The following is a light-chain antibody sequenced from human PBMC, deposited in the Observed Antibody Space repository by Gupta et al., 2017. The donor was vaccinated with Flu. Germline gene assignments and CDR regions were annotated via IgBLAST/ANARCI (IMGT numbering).Light chain of an antibody. J-gene: IGLJ1*01. V-gene: IGLV2-14*01. CDR3: SSSKSTTTFEV. CDR2: EVS. Sequence: QSALTQPASVSVSPGHSTTISCTGTSSDVGNSDYVSWYQKDQGKAQKRRSMEVSNRPSGVSSRFSGSKSGKTDSLTICGLQAEDETEYYCSSSKSTTTFEVFGTGTKVTVL. CDR1: SSDVGNSDY.